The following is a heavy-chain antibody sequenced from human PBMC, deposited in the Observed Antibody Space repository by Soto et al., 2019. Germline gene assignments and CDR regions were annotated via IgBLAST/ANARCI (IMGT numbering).Heavy chain of an antibody. D-gene: IGHD2-2*01. J-gene: IGHJ6*02. V-gene: IGHV4-59*03. Sequence: SETLSLTCTVSGGSIDYYYWSWIRQPPGKGLEWIGCVSDSGSTNYNPSLRSRVTISVDTSKNQFSLNVNSVTAADTAVYDCALYSTSWFTYLCIDVWGQGTPVNV. CDR2: VSDSGST. CDR1: GGSIDYYY. CDR3: ALYSTSWFTYLCIDV.